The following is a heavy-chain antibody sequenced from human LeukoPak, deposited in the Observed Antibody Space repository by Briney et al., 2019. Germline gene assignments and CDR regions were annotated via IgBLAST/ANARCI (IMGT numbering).Heavy chain of an antibody. CDR3: AKFGSSWYYYYYYMDV. J-gene: IGHJ6*03. V-gene: IGHV3-23*01. D-gene: IGHD6-13*01. CDR1: GFTFSSYA. CDR2: ISGSGGST. Sequence: GGSLRLSCAASGFTFSSYAMSWVRQAPGKGLEWVSAISGSGGSTYYADSVKGRFTISRDNSKNTLYLQMNSLRAEDTAVYYCAKFGSSWYYYYYYMDVWGKGTTVTVSS.